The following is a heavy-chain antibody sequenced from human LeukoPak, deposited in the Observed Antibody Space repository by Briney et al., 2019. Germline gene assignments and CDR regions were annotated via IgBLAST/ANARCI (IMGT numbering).Heavy chain of an antibody. Sequence: ASVKVSCKASGYTFTSYYIHWVRQAPGQGLEWMGIINPSGGSAGYAQKFHGRVTMTRDTSTTTVYMELSSLRSEDAAVYFCARAQIDSGSYYYFDYWGQGTLVTVSS. J-gene: IGHJ4*02. CDR2: INPSGGSA. CDR1: GYTFTSYY. V-gene: IGHV1-46*01. CDR3: ARAQIDSGSYYYFDY. D-gene: IGHD1-26*01.